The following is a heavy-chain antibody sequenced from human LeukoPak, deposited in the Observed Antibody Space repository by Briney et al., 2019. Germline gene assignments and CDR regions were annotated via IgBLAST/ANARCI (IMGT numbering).Heavy chain of an antibody. CDR2: VYHSGNT. D-gene: IGHD6-13*01. Sequence: SETLSLTCTVSGDSISSTNYYWGWIRQPPGKGLEWIGSVYHSGNTYYNPSLKSRVTLSLDTSKNQFSLKLSSVTAADTAVYYCAREGGSSWYGYYFDYWGQGTLVTVSS. CDR1: GDSISSTNYY. CDR3: AREGGSSWYGYYFDY. J-gene: IGHJ4*02. V-gene: IGHV4-39*07.